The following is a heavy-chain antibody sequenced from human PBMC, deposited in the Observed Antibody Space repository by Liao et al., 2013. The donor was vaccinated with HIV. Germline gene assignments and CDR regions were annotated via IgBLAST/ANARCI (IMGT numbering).Heavy chain of an antibody. J-gene: IGHJ3*01. CDR1: GGSINNHY. V-gene: IGHV4-59*10. CDR3: AARITISGVAIPHALDV. D-gene: IGHD3-3*01. CDR2: IYTSGNT. Sequence: QVQLQQWGAGLLKPSETLSLTCAVSGGSINNHYWNWIRQPAGRGLEWIGRIYTSGNTNYNPSLKSRVTMSVDTSKNQFSLKLTSVTAADTAVYFCAARITISGVAIPHALDVWGQGTMVASLQ.